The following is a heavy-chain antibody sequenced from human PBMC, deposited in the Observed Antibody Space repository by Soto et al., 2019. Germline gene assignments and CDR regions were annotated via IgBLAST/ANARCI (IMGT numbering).Heavy chain of an antibody. Sequence: EVQLVESGGGLVQPGRSLRLSCAASGFTFDDYAMHWVRQAPGKGLEWVSGISWNSGSIGYADSVKGRFTISSDNAKNSLYLQMNSLRAEDTALYYCAKDIGSGWYHYFDYWGQGTLVTVSS. D-gene: IGHD6-19*01. V-gene: IGHV3-9*01. J-gene: IGHJ4*02. CDR1: GFTFDDYA. CDR3: AKDIGSGWYHYFDY. CDR2: ISWNSGSI.